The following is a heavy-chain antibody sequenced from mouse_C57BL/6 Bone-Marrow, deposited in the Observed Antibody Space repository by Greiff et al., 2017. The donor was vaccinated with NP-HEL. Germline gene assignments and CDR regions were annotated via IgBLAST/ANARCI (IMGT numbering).Heavy chain of an antibody. CDR2: ISYDGSN. D-gene: IGHD1-1*01. Sequence: VQLQESGPGLVKPSQSLSLTCSVTGYSITSGYYWNWIPQFPGNKLEWMGYISYDGSNNYNPSLKNRISITRDTSKNQFFLKLNSVTTEDTATYYCARYYYGRRVFFDYWGQGTTLTVSS. CDR3: ARYYYGRRVFFDY. J-gene: IGHJ2*01. V-gene: IGHV3-6*01. CDR1: GYSITSGYY.